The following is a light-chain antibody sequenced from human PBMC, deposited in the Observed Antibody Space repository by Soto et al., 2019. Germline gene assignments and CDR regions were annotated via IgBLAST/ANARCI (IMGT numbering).Light chain of an antibody. CDR1: QSVYSN. V-gene: IGKV3-15*01. Sequence: ELVMTKSPATLSISPGERDTLSCRASQSVYSNLAWYQQKPGQAPRVLIYGASTRTTGLPPRFSGSGSGTEFTLTIRSLKSEDSALYDCQQYKNWPTFGQGTKVDIK. J-gene: IGKJ1*01. CDR2: GAS. CDR3: QQYKNWPT.